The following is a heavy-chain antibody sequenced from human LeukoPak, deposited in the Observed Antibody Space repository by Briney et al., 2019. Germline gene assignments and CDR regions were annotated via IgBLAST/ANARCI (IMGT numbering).Heavy chain of an antibody. J-gene: IGHJ6*03. CDR3: ARERDSSSWSGGSYYYYYMDV. D-gene: IGHD6-13*01. Sequence: GGSLRLSCAASGFSFSTYSMNWVRQAPGKGLEWVSYISSSGTTIYYGDSVKGRFTISRDNAKNSLSLQMNSLRAEDTALYYCARERDSSSWSGGSYYYYYMDVWGKGTTVTVSS. CDR1: GFSFSTYS. CDR2: ISSSGTTI. V-gene: IGHV3-48*01.